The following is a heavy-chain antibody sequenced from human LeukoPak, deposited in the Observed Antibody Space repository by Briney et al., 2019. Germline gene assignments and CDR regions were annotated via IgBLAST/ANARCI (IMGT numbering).Heavy chain of an antibody. CDR3: AKRGVVIRVILVGFHKEAYYFDS. Sequence: GGSLRLSCAVSGITVSHYGMSWVRQAPGKGLEGVAGISDSGGRAKYADSVKGRFTISRDSPKNTLYLQMNSLRVEDTAGYFCAKRGVVIRVILVGFHKEAYYFDSWGQGALVTVSS. J-gene: IGHJ4*02. CDR2: ISDSGGRA. V-gene: IGHV3-23*01. CDR1: GITVSHYG. D-gene: IGHD2-21*01.